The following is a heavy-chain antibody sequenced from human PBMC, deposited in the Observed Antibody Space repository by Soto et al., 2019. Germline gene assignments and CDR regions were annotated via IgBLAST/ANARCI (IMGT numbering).Heavy chain of an antibody. D-gene: IGHD3-22*01. CDR3: ARATRDYYDSSGYQLGFDY. Sequence: SETLSLTCTVSGGSISSYYWSWIRQPPGKGLEWIGYIYYSGSTNYNPSLKSRVTISVDTSKNQFSLKLSSVTAADTAVYYCARATRDYYDSSGYQLGFDYWGQGTLVTVSS. CDR2: IYYSGST. V-gene: IGHV4-59*01. J-gene: IGHJ4*02. CDR1: GGSISSYY.